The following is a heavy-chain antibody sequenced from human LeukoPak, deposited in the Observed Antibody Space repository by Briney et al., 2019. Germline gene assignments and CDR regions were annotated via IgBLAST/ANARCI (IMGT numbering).Heavy chain of an antibody. V-gene: IGHV4-34*01. CDR1: SGSFSGYY. CDR2: INHSGST. J-gene: IGHJ4*02. Sequence: SETLSLTCSVYSGSFSGYYWSWIRQPPGKGLEWIGEINHSGSTNYNPSLKSRVTISVDTSKNQFSLKLSSVTAADTAVYYCARAPRITMIVVVITGAYFDYWGQGTLVTVSS. CDR3: ARAPRITMIVVVITGAYFDY. D-gene: IGHD3-22*01.